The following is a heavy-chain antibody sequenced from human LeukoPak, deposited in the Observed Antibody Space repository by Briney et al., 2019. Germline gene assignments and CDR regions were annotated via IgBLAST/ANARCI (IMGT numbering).Heavy chain of an antibody. CDR1: GFTFISSA. CDR3: AAGVGSTAPMDY. D-gene: IGHD3-10*01. Sequence: ASVKVSCKASGFTFISSAMQWVRQARGQRLEWIGWIVVGSGNTNYAQKLQERVTITRDMSTRTAYMELSSLRSEDTAVYYCAAGVGSTAPMDYWGQGTLVTVSS. V-gene: IGHV1-58*02. CDR2: IVVGSGNT. J-gene: IGHJ4*02.